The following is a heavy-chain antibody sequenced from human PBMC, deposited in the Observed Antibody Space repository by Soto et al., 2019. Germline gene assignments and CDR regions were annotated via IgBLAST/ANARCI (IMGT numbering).Heavy chain of an antibody. D-gene: IGHD6-25*01. CDR3: ATDPSRGYTRGYFDF. Sequence: QVHLEESGGGVVQPGRSLRLSCAASGFSFSTYGMHWVRQAPGKGMEWVAVISHDGGNEYYADSVKGRFTISRDSSKNTVYLQMNNVRAEDTAVYYCATDPSRGYTRGYFDFWGLGTLVTVSS. CDR2: ISHDGGNE. CDR1: GFSFSTYG. V-gene: IGHV3-30*03. J-gene: IGHJ2*01.